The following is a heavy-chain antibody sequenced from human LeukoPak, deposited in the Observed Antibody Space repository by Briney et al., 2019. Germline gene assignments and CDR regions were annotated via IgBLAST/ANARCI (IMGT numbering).Heavy chain of an antibody. V-gene: IGHV3-30-3*01. CDR1: GFTFNSYA. CDR2: ILFDGSSE. J-gene: IGHJ5*02. CDR3: ARDKEVGQPGRWFDT. Sequence: PGRSLRLSCAASGFTFNSYAMHWVRQAPGKGLEWVAVILFDGSSEYYADSVKGRFTISRDNSKNTLYVQMNSLRAEDTAVYYCARDKEVGQPGRWFDTWGQGTLVTVSS. D-gene: IGHD3-10*01.